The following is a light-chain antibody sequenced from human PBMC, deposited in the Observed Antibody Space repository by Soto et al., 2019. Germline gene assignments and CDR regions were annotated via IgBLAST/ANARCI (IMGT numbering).Light chain of an antibody. J-gene: IGLJ3*02. CDR2: EVS. V-gene: IGLV2-8*01. CDR3: SSYAGSNLWV. CDR1: SSDVGNYKY. Sequence: QSALTQSPSASGSPGQSVTISCTGTSSDVGNYKYVSWYQQHPGKAPNLMIYEVSKRPSGVPDRFSGSKSVNTASLTVSGLQVEDEAEYYCSSYAGSNLWVFGGGTKLTVL.